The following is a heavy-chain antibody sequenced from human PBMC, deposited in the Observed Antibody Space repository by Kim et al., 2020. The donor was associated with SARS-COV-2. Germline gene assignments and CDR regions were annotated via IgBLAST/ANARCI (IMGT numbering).Heavy chain of an antibody. V-gene: IGHV3-33*01. CDR3: ARDGRMGHNTGDYYFDH. D-gene: IGHD1-1*01. Sequence: GGSLRLSCAASGFTFTTYAIHWVRQAPGKGLEWVAVVWYDGGKTYYADSVRGRFTLSRDNSKSTVSLQMNALRPDDTAIYYCARDGRMGHNTGDYYFDHWGQGALITVSS. CDR1: GFTFTTYA. CDR2: VWYDGGKT. J-gene: IGHJ4*02.